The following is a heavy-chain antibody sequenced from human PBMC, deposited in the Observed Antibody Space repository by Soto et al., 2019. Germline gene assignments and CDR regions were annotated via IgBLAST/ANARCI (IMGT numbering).Heavy chain of an antibody. V-gene: IGHV4-39*01. Sequence: PSETLSLTCTVSGDSISSSRYYWGWVRQPPGKGLEWIGSIYHRGSTYYSPSLKSRVTISVDTSKNQFSLKLSSVTAADTAVYYCARHFHPTTEYCPSSSCYHFDYWGQGTLVTVSS. J-gene: IGHJ4*02. D-gene: IGHD2-2*01. CDR2: IYHRGST. CDR3: ARHFHPTTEYCPSSSCYHFDY. CDR1: GDSISSSRYY.